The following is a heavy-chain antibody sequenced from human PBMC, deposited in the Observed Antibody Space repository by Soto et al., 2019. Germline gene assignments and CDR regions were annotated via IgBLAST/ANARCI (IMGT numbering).Heavy chain of an antibody. CDR1: GYSFTSYW. J-gene: IGHJ5*02. V-gene: IGHV5-10-1*01. CDR2: IDPSDSYT. Sequence: GESLKISCKGSGYSFTSYWISWVRQMPGKGLEWMGKIDPSDSYTNYSPSFQGHVTISADKSVNTAYLQWRSLKASDTAIYYCERHEVANWFDPWGQGTLVTVSS. CDR3: ERHEVANWFDP.